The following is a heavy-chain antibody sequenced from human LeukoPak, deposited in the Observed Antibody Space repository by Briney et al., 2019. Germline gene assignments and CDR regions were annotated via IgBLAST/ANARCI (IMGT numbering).Heavy chain of an antibody. CDR3: ARDHSCAFDI. V-gene: IGHV1-18*01. Sequence: ASVTVSCKASGYTFTSYGISWVRQAPGQGLEWMGWTSAYNGNTNYAQTLQGRVAITTDTSTSSAYMDLRSLRSDDTAVYYCARDHSCAFDIWGQGTMVTVSS. J-gene: IGHJ3*02. CDR2: TSAYNGNT. CDR1: GYTFTSYG.